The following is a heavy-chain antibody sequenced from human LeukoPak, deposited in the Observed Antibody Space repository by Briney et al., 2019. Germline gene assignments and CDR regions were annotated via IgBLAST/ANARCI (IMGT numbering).Heavy chain of an antibody. D-gene: IGHD2-15*01. CDR2: IYYSGST. V-gene: IGHV4-59*01. CDR1: GGSISSYY. CDR3: ATISSNCSGGSCAIYYYYMDV. J-gene: IGHJ6*03. Sequence: PSETLSLTCTVSGGSISSYYWSWIRQPPGRGLEWIGYIYYSGSTNYNPSLKSRVTISVDTSKNQFSLKLSSVTAADTAVYYCATISSNCSGGSCAIYYYYMDVWGKGTTVTVSS.